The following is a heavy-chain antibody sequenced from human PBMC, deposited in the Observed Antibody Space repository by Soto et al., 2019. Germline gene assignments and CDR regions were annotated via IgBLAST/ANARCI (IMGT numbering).Heavy chain of an antibody. V-gene: IGHV2-5*02. CDR3: AHSILGYCSGGSCFGRDWFAP. CDR2: IYWDDDK. Sequence: QITLKESGPTLVNPTQTLTLTCTFSGFSLSTSGVGVGWIRQPPGKALEWLALIYWDDDKRYSPSLKSRLTITKDTSKNQVVLTMTNMDPVDTATYYCAHSILGYCSGGSCFGRDWFAPWGQGTLVTVSS. CDR1: GFSLSTSGVG. D-gene: IGHD2-15*01. J-gene: IGHJ5*02.